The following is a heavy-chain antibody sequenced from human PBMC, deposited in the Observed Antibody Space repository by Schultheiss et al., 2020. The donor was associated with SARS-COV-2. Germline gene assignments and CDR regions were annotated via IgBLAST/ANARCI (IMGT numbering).Heavy chain of an antibody. V-gene: IGHV4-34*01. Sequence: SETLSLTCAVYGGSFSGYSWNWIRQPPGKGLEWIGEINHSGSTNYNPSLKSRVTISVDTSKNQFSLKLSSVTAADTAVYYCARGTGGWMTGYYYYYYMDVWGKGTTVTVSS. CDR2: INHSGST. CDR1: GGSFSGYS. CDR3: ARGTGGWMTGYYYYYYMDV. J-gene: IGHJ6*03. D-gene: IGHD1-1*01.